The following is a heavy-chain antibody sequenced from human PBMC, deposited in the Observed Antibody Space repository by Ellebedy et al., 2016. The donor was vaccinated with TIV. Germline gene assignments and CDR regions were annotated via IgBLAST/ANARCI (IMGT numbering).Heavy chain of an antibody. D-gene: IGHD5-18*01. J-gene: IGHJ4*02. V-gene: IGHV3-23*01. CDR2: ISARAQST. CDR1: GFSFSGYA. Sequence: LSLTCAGSGFSFSGYAMSWVRQAPGKGLEWVSGISARAQSTSYADPVKGRFTISRDNSKNTLYLQMNSLRVEDTALFYCAKDRGADVDTDTLTDWGPGTLVTVSP. CDR3: AKDRGADVDTDTLTD.